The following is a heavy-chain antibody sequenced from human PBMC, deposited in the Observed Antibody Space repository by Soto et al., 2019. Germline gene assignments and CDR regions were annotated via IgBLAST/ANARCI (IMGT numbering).Heavy chain of an antibody. CDR2: ISGSGGSI. CDR1: GFTFSYYA. J-gene: IGHJ4*02. CDR3: AKGTYSSGRLDY. D-gene: IGHD6-19*01. Sequence: GGSLRLSCAASGFTFSYYAMTWVRQAPGTGLEWVSGISGSGGSIFYADSVKGRFTISRDNSKNTLYLQMNSLRAEDTAVCYCAKGTYSSGRLDYWGQGALVTVSS. V-gene: IGHV3-23*01.